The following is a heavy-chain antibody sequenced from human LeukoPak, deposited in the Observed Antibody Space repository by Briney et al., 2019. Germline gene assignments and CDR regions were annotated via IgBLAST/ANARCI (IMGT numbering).Heavy chain of an antibody. CDR3: VKSGGYGLIDY. CDR1: GASISGSGYY. Sequence: SETLSLTCAVSGASISGSGYYLGWIRQPPGKGLEWIGNIYYTGSTYYNASLQSRVTISIDMSKNQFSLRLSTVTAADTAMYYCVKSGGYGLIDYWGQGTLVTVSS. CDR2: IYYTGST. J-gene: IGHJ4*02. D-gene: IGHD6-19*01. V-gene: IGHV4-39*01.